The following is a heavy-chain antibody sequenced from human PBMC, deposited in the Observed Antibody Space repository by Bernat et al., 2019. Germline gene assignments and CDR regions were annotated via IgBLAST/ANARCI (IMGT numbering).Heavy chain of an antibody. CDR3: ARVRSYYRRGNAFDI. J-gene: IGHJ3*02. Sequence: EVQLVESGGGLIQPGGSLRLSCAASGFTFSSNYMSWVRQAPGKGLEWVSALYSGGSTYYADSVKGRFTISRDNSKNTLYLQMNSLRVEDTAVYYCARVRSYYRRGNAFDIWGQGTMVTVSS. CDR2: LYSGGST. CDR1: GFTFSSNY. V-gene: IGHV3-53*01. D-gene: IGHD3-10*01.